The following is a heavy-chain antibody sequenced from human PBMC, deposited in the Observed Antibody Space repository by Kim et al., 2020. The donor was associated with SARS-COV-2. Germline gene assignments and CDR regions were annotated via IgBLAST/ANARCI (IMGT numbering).Heavy chain of an antibody. Sequence: SVKVSCKASGGTFSSYAISWVRQAPGQGLEWMGGIIPIFGTANYAQKFQGRVTITADESTSTAYMELSSLRSEDTAVYYCARDCGGDCYQTRPEWYFDLWGRGTLVTVSS. CDR1: GGTFSSYA. D-gene: IGHD2-21*02. CDR2: IIPIFGTA. CDR3: ARDCGGDCYQTRPEWYFDL. J-gene: IGHJ2*01. V-gene: IGHV1-69*13.